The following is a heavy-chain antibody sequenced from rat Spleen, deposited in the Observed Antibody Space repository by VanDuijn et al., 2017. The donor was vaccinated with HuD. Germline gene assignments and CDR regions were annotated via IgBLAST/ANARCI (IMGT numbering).Heavy chain of an antibody. Sequence: QVQLKESGPGLVQPSQTLSLTCTVSGFSLNTYDVDWVRQPPGKGLEWMGRIQSGGNTEYNSALKSRLSISRDTSKSQLFLKMNSLQTEDTAMYFCARPDYWGHGVMVTVSS. J-gene: IGHJ2*01. V-gene: IGHV2-1*01. CDR2: IQSGGNT. CDR3: ARPDY. CDR1: GFSLNTYD.